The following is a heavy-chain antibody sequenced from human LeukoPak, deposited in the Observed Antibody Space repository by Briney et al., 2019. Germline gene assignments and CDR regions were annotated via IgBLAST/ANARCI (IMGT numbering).Heavy chain of an antibody. CDR2: INTDGNTR. CDR1: GCTFSTSW. Sequence: GESLKISCATSGCTFSTSWMHWVRQAPGKGLVWVSRINTDGNTRDYADSVKGRFTISRDNAKNTLYLQMNSLRAEDTAVYYCVRDMGYYDKVWGQGTLVTVSS. CDR3: VRDMGYYDKV. V-gene: IGHV3-74*01. J-gene: IGHJ4*02. D-gene: IGHD3-22*01.